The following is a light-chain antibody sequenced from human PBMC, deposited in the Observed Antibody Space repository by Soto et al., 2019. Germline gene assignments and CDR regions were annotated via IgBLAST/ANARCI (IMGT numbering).Light chain of an antibody. J-gene: IGKJ5*01. CDR1: QSVSSSS. Sequence: DIVLTQSPGTLSLSPGQRATLSCRASQSVSSSSVAWYRQRPGQAPRLLIYGASSRATGIPDRFSGSGSGTDFTLTISRLEPEDFAVYYCQHYVSPPITFGQGTRLEIK. CDR2: GAS. CDR3: QHYVSPPIT. V-gene: IGKV3-20*01.